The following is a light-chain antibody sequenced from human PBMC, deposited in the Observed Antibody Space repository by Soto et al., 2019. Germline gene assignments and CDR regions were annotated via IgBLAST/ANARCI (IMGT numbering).Light chain of an antibody. J-gene: IGKJ4*01. CDR2: DAS. CDR3: QQRSNSRT. V-gene: IGKV3-11*01. Sequence: ELVLTQSPATLSLSPGERATLSCRASQSVSSYLAWYQQKPGQAPRLLIYDASNRATGIPARFSGSGSGTDFTLTISRLEPEDFAVYYCQQRSNSRTFGGGTKVDIK. CDR1: QSVSSY.